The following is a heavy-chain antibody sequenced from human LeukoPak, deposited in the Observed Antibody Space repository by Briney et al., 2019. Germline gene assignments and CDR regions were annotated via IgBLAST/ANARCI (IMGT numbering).Heavy chain of an antibody. Sequence: SVKVSCKASVGTFSSYAISWVRQAPGQGLEWMGRIIPILGIANYAQKFQGRVTITADKSTCTAYMELSSLRSEDTAVYYCARDILARSSSSWYADYWGQGTLVTVSS. D-gene: IGHD6-13*01. V-gene: IGHV1-69*04. CDR1: VGTFSSYA. CDR2: IIPILGIA. CDR3: ARDILARSSSSWYADY. J-gene: IGHJ4*02.